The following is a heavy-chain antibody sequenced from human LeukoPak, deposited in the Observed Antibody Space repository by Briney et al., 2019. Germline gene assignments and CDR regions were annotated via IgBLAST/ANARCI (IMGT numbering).Heavy chain of an antibody. CDR1: GFTVSSNY. J-gene: IGHJ4*02. V-gene: IGHV3-66*01. D-gene: IGHD4-11*01. Sequence: GGSLRLSCAASGFTVSSNYMSWVRQAPGKGLEWVSVIYSGGSTYYADSVKGRFTISRDNSKNTLYLQMNSLRAEDTAVYYCARNDCSNHPYYFDYWGQGTLVTVSS. CDR3: ARNDCSNHPYYFDY. CDR2: IYSGGST.